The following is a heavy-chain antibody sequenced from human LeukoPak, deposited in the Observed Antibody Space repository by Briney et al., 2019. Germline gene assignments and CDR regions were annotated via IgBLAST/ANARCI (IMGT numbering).Heavy chain of an antibody. J-gene: IGHJ4*02. CDR3: ARREWLQSSSYFDS. CDR1: GYSFTSYW. D-gene: IGHD5-24*01. V-gene: IGHV5-51*01. Sequence: KSGESLKISCKGYGYSFTSYWIGWVRQMPGKGLEWMGIIYPGDSDARYSPSFQGQVTISADKSISTAYLQWRSLKASDTAIYYCARREWLQSSSYFDSWGQGTLVTVSS. CDR2: IYPGDSDA.